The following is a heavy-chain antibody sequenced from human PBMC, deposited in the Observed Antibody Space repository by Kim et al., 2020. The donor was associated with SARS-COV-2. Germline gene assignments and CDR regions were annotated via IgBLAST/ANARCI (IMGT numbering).Heavy chain of an antibody. CDR1: GYTFTGDY. Sequence: ASVKVSCKASGYTFTGDYMHWVRQAPGQGLEWMGRINPKSGGPNYAQKFQGRVTMTRDTSIGTAYMELSRLRSDDTVVYYCARASADSGSLFDYWGQGTLVTVSS. D-gene: IGHD2-15*01. CDR2: INPKSGGP. J-gene: IGHJ4*02. V-gene: IGHV1-2*05. CDR3: ARASADSGSLFDY.